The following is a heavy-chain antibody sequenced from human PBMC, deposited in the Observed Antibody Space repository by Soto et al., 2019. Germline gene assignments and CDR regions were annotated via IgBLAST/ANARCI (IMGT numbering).Heavy chain of an antibody. J-gene: IGHJ2*01. CDR1: GYSFSRYG. Sequence: QVQLVLSGAEVKKPGASVKVSCKASGYSFSRYGMHWVRQAPGQRLEWMGWINAGKGDTKYSEKFQGRVTITRDTSATTAYMELSSLRSEDTAVYYCTRDEDLWGRGTQVTVSS. CDR3: TRDEDL. CDR2: INAGKGDT. V-gene: IGHV1-3*01.